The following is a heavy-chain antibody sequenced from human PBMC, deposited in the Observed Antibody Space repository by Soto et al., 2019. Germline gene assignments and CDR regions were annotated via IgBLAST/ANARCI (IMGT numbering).Heavy chain of an antibody. CDR2: IFASGST. J-gene: IGHJ4*02. Sequence: SETLSLTCAVSGGSISSGNWWSWVRQSPGKGLEWIGEIFASGSTNHNPSLKSRVTISVDKSKNQFSLNLNSVTAADTAMYYCSCHRGNTSGPSDFWGQGTLVTVSS. V-gene: IGHV4-4*02. CDR3: SCHRGNTSGPSDF. D-gene: IGHD5-18*01. CDR1: GGSISSGNW.